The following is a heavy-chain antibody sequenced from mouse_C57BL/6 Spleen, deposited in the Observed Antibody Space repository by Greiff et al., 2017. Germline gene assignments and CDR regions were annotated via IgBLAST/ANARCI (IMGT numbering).Heavy chain of an antibody. CDR2: ISSGGSYT. CDR3: ARDYSNYDFDY. Sequence: EVNLVESGGDLVKPGGSLKLSCAASGFTFSSYGMSWVRQTPDKRLEWVATISSGGSYTYYPDSVKGRFTISRDNAKNTLYLQMSSLKSEDTAMYYCARDYSNYDFDYWGQGTTLTVSS. J-gene: IGHJ2*01. V-gene: IGHV5-6*01. D-gene: IGHD2-5*01. CDR1: GFTFSSYG.